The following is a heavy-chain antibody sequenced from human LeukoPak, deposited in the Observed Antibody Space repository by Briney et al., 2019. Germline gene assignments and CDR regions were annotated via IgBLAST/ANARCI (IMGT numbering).Heavy chain of an antibody. D-gene: IGHD6-13*01. J-gene: IGHJ6*02. CDR1: GFTFDDYA. V-gene: IGHV3-9*01. CDR2: ITWNGGTL. Sequence: GRSLRLSCAASGFTFDDYAMHWVRQAPGKGLEWGSGITWNGGTLGYADSVKGRFTISRDNAKNSLYLQMNSLRGEDTALYYCAKVLTAADYYYYGMDVLGQGTTVTVSS. CDR3: AKVLTAADYYYYGMDV.